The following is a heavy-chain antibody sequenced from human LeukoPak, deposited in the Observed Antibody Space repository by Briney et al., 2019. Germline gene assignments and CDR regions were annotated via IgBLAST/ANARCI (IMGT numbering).Heavy chain of an antibody. CDR2: ISGSGGST. V-gene: IGHV3-23*01. J-gene: IGHJ5*02. D-gene: IGHD2-2*01. CDR1: GFTFSSYA. Sequence: GGSLRLSCAASGFTFSSYAMSWVRQAPGKGLEWVSAISGSGGSTYYADSVKGRSTISRDNSKNTRYLQMNSLRAEDTAVYYCAKDSLGVVPALDWFDPWGQGTLVTVSS. CDR3: AKDSLGVVPALDWFDP.